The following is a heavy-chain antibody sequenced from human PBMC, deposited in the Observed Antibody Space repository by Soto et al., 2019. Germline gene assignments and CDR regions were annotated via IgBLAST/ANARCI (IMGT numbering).Heavy chain of an antibody. CDR1: GFTFSSYG. V-gene: IGHV3-33*01. J-gene: IGHJ4*02. CDR3: ARDRGYYYDSSGYYHGGYFDY. Sequence: QVQLVESGGGVVQPGRSLRLSCAASGFTFSSYGMHWVRQAPGKGLEWVAVIWYDGSNKYYADSVKGRFTISRDNSKNTLYLQMNSLRAEDTAVYYCARDRGYYYDSSGYYHGGYFDYWGQGTLVTVSS. D-gene: IGHD3-22*01. CDR2: IWYDGSNK.